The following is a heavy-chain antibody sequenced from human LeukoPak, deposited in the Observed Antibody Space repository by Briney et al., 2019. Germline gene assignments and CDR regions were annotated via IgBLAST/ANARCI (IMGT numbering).Heavy chain of an antibody. CDR1: GGTFSSYA. CDR2: MKDYGGIT. Sequence: ASVKVSCKASGGTFSSYAISWVRQAPGQGLEWMGIMKDYGGITSYAQKFQGRVTMTRDTSTSTVYMELSSLRSDDTAVYYCARDLEGGWTLDYWGQGTLVTVSS. D-gene: IGHD3-16*01. J-gene: IGHJ4*02. CDR3: ARDLEGGWTLDY. V-gene: IGHV1-46*01.